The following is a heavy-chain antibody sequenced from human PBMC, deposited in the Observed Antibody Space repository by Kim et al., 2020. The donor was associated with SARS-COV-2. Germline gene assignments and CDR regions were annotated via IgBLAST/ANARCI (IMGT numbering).Heavy chain of an antibody. J-gene: IGHJ4*02. D-gene: IGHD3-22*01. Sequence: ASVKVSCKASGYTFTSYAMHWVRQAPGQRLEWMGWINAGNGNTKYSQKFQGRVTITRDTSASTAYMELSSLRSEDTAVYYCARGGGTYYYDSSGYYYPDYWGQGTLVTVSS. CDR2: INAGNGNT. V-gene: IGHV1-3*01. CDR1: GYTFTSYA. CDR3: ARGGGTYYYDSSGYYYPDY.